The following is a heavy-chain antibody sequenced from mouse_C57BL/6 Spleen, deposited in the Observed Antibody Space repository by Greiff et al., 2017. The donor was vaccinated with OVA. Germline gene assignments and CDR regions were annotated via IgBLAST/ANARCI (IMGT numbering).Heavy chain of an antibody. CDR2: ISDGGSYT. D-gene: IGHD2-3*01. CDR3: ARPYDGYYGGFAY. V-gene: IGHV5-4*03. Sequence: EVMLVESGGGLVKPGGSLKLSCAASGFTFSSYAMSWVRQTPEKRLEWVATISDGGSYTYYPDNVKGRFTISRDNAKNNLYLQMSHLKSEDTAMYYCARPYDGYYGGFAYWGQGTLVTVSA. J-gene: IGHJ3*01. CDR1: GFTFSSYA.